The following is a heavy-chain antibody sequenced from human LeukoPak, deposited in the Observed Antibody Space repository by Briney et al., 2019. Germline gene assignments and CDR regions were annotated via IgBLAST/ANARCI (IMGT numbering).Heavy chain of an antibody. D-gene: IGHD6-19*01. J-gene: IGHJ4*02. V-gene: IGHV4-39*02. CDR2: IYYIENT. Sequence: PSETLSLTCTVSGGSINSSSYYWGWIRQPPGKGLEWIGSIYYIENTYYNPSLESRVTISVDTSKNNFSLKLGSVTAADTAVYFCARGGQWLAHYFDYWGQGTLVTVSS. CDR1: GGSINSSSYY. CDR3: ARGGQWLAHYFDY.